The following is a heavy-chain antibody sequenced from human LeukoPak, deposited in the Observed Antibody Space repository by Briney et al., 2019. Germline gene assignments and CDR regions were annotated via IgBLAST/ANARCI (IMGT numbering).Heavy chain of an antibody. Sequence: PGGSLRLSCAASGFTFSDYYMTWIRQAPGKGLEWVSSISSDGGAMYYADSVKGRFTISRDNAKNSLYLQMNSLRAEDTAVYYCARESGYSYEFDYWGQGTLVTVSS. D-gene: IGHD5-18*01. CDR2: ISSDGGAM. CDR3: ARESGYSYEFDY. V-gene: IGHV3-11*01. J-gene: IGHJ4*02. CDR1: GFTFSDYY.